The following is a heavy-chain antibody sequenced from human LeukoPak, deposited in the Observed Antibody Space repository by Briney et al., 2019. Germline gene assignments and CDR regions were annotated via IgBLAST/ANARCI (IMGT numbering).Heavy chain of an antibody. D-gene: IGHD6-13*01. V-gene: IGHV4-39*07. CDR3: GRDRGQYTSTWLD. CDR2: IYHSGRT. CDR1: GGSISSSSYY. Sequence: SETLSLTCTVSGGSISSSSYYWGWIRQPPGKGLEWIGSIYHSGRTYYNPSLKSRVSISIDTSKNQFSLKLTSVTAADTAVYYCGRDRGQYTSTWLDWGQGALVTVSS. J-gene: IGHJ4*02.